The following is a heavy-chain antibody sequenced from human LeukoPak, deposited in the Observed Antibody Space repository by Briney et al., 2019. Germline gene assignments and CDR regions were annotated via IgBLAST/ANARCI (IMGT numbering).Heavy chain of an antibody. CDR2: MNPNSGNT. J-gene: IGHJ4*02. Sequence: ASVKVSCKASGYTFTSYDINWVRQATGQGLEWMGWMNPNSGNTGYAQKFQGRVTMTRDTSTSTVYMELSSLRSEDTAVYYCARSKDILTGLDYWGQGTLVTVSS. CDR3: ARSKDILTGLDY. D-gene: IGHD3-9*01. V-gene: IGHV1-8*01. CDR1: GYTFTSYD.